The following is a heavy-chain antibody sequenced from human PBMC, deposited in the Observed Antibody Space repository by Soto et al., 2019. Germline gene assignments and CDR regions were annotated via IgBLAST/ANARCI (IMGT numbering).Heavy chain of an antibody. CDR3: ARGPRIGYCSSTSCTAYFDY. Sequence: GASVKVSCKASGYTFTSYAMHWVRQATGQRLEWMGWINAGNGNTKYSQKFQGRVTITRDTSASTAYMELSSLRSEDTAVYYCARGPRIGYCSSTSCTAYFDYWGQGTLVTVSS. V-gene: IGHV1-3*01. CDR2: INAGNGNT. D-gene: IGHD2-2*01. J-gene: IGHJ4*02. CDR1: GYTFTSYA.